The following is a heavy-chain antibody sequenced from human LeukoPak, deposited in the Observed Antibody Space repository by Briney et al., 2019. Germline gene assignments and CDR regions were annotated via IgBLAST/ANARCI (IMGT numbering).Heavy chain of an antibody. V-gene: IGHV4-59*01. D-gene: IGHD5-18*01. CDR1: GGSISSYY. CDR3: ASTDTAMVHYFDY. Sequence: SETLSLTCTVSGGSISSYYWSWIRQPPGKGLEWIGYIYYSGSTNYNPSLKSRVTISVDTSKNQFSLKLSSVTAADTAVYYCASTDTAMVHYFDYWGQGTLATVSS. J-gene: IGHJ4*02. CDR2: IYYSGST.